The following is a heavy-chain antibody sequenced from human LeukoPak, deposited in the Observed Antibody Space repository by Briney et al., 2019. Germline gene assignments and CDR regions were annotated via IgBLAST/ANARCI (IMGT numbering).Heavy chain of an antibody. D-gene: IGHD6-19*01. V-gene: IGHV3-23*01. CDR2: IGGSGSKT. Sequence: GGSLRLSCAASGFTFSTYAMSWVRQAPGKGLEWVSAIGGSGSKTSVKGRFTISRDNSKNTLYLQMNSLRAEDTAVYYCAKDESVSGWWGGYFDYWGQGTLVTVSS. CDR3: AKDESVSGWWGGYFDY. CDR1: GFTFSTYA. J-gene: IGHJ4*02.